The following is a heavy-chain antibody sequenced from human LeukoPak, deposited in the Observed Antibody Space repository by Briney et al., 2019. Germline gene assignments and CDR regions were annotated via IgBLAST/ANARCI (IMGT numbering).Heavy chain of an antibody. V-gene: IGHV3-23*01. CDR3: VKRRGGPGRYYSDY. CDR2: INVSGGGT. Sequence: PGGSLRLSCAASGFTFSSYAMSWVRQAPGKGLEWVSSINVSGGGTYYADCVKGRFTISRDNSKNTLYLQMNSLRAEDTAVYYCVKRRGGPGRYYSDYWGQGTLVTVSS. CDR1: GFTFSSYA. D-gene: IGHD3-16*01. J-gene: IGHJ4*02.